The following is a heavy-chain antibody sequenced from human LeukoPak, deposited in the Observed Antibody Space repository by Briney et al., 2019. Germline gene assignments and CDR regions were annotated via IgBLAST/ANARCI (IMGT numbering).Heavy chain of an antibody. D-gene: IGHD2-2*01. Sequence: GRSLRLSCAASGFTFSSYGMHWVRQAPGKGLEWVAVIWYDGSNKYYADSVKGRFTISRDNSKNTLYLQMNSLRAEDTAVYYCAKDEYHLPYNYYYYYMDVWGRGTTVTVSS. V-gene: IGHV3-33*06. J-gene: IGHJ6*03. CDR2: IWYDGSNK. CDR1: GFTFSSYG. CDR3: AKDEYHLPYNYYYYYMDV.